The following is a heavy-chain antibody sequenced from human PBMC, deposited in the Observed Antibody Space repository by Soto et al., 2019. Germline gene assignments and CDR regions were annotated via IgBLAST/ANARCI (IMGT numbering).Heavy chain of an antibody. J-gene: IGHJ3*02. CDR2: ISVYNGNT. Sequence: QVQLVQSGAEVKKPGASVKVSCKASGYAFTSYGISWVRQAPGQGLEWMGWISVYNGNTNYPQKLEGRVTMTTDTSTSTEYMRRRNLRTRETVVYYRRRPPKGKRTVVTRYTLDIRGQGTMVAVSS. CDR3: RRPPKGKRTVVTRYTLDI. V-gene: IGHV1-18*04. CDR1: GYAFTSYG. D-gene: IGHD2-21*02.